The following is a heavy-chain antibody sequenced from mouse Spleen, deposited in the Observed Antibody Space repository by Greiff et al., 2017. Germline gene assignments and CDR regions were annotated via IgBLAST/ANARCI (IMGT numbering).Heavy chain of an antibody. J-gene: IGHJ2*01. D-gene: IGHD1-1*01. CDR3: TFLLRSDY. Sequence: VQLKESGAELVRPGASVKLSCTASGFNIKDDYMHWVKQRPEQGLEWIGWIDPENGDTEYASKFQGKATITADTSSNTAYLQLSSLTSEDTAVYYCTFLLRSDYWGQGTTLTVSS. V-gene: IGHV14-4*01. CDR2: IDPENGDT. CDR1: GFNIKDDY.